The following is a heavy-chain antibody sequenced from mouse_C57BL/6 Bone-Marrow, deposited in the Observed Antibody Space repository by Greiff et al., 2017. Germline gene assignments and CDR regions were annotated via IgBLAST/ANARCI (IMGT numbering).Heavy chain of an antibody. CDR2: ISSGGSYT. CDR1: GFTFSSYG. D-gene: IGHD2-4*01. V-gene: IGHV5-6*01. J-gene: IGHJ3*01. Sequence: EVKLMESGGDLVKPGGSLKLSCAASGFTFSSYGMSWVRQTPDKRLEWVATISSGGSYTYYPDSVKGRFTISRDNAKNTLYLQMSSLKSEDTAMYYCARPLYDYEGAWFAYWGQGTLVTVSA. CDR3: ARPLYDYEGAWFAY.